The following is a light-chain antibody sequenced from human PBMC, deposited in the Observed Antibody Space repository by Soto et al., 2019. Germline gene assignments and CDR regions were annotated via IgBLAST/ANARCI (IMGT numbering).Light chain of an antibody. CDR3: ISYTKTSTLVV. Sequence: QSVLTQPASVSGSPGQSITISCTGTSNDIGAYNYVSWYQQSPDKAPKLLIYDVNNRPSGVSTRFSGSKSGNTASLTISGLQAEDEADYYCISYTKTSTLVVFGGGTQLTVL. CDR1: SNDIGAYNY. J-gene: IGLJ7*01. CDR2: DVN. V-gene: IGLV2-14*01.